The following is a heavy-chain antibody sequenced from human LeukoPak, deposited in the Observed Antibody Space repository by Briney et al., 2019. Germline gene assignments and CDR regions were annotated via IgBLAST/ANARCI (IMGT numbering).Heavy chain of an antibody. V-gene: IGHV1-18*01. J-gene: IGHJ6*02. D-gene: IGHD3-3*02. Sequence: ASVKVSCKASGYTFANYGISWVRQAPGQGLEWMGWISGYNGNTKYAQKLQDRVTVTTDTSTSTAYMELGSLRSDDTAVYYCARALGDSYGMDVWGQGTTVTVSS. CDR3: ARALGDSYGMDV. CDR1: GYTFANYG. CDR2: ISGYNGNT.